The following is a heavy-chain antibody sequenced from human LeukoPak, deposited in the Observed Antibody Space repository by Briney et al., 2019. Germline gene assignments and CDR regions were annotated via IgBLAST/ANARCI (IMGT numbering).Heavy chain of an antibody. Sequence: GGPLRLSCAASGFTFSSYGMHWVRQAPGKGLEWVAVIWYDGSNKYYADSVKGRFTISRDNSKNTLYLQMNSLRAEDTAVYYCAREGSWVVPELYGMDVWGQGTTVTVSS. D-gene: IGHD2-2*01. J-gene: IGHJ6*02. CDR2: IWYDGSNK. V-gene: IGHV3-33*01. CDR1: GFTFSSYG. CDR3: AREGSWVVPELYGMDV.